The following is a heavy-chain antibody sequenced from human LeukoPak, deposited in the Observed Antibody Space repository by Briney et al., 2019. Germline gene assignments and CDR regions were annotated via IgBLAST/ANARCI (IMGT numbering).Heavy chain of an antibody. V-gene: IGHV4-61*01. CDR2: IHYSGFT. CDR1: GYSISSGYY. Sequence: SETLSLTCTVSGYSISSGYYWSWIRQPPGKGLEWIGYIHYSGFTNYNPSLKSRVTISVDTSKNQFSLKLSSVTAADTAVYFCARSKSPMVSGDAFDIWGQGTMVTVSS. D-gene: IGHD3-10*01. J-gene: IGHJ3*02. CDR3: ARSKSPMVSGDAFDI.